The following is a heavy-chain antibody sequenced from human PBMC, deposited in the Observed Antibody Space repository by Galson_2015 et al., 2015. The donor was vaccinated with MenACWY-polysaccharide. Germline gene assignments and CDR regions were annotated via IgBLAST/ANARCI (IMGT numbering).Heavy chain of an antibody. J-gene: IGHJ6*03. CDR1: GFTVSSNY. V-gene: IGHV3-53*01. CDR2: IYSGGST. D-gene: IGHD3-22*01. Sequence: SLRLSCAASGFTVSSNYMSWVRQAPGKGLEWVSVIYSGGSTYYADSVKGRFTISRDNSKNTLYLQMNSLSAEDTAVYYCAREREEDSSGYDGNYYYYMDVWGKGTTVTVSS. CDR3: AREREEDSSGYDGNYYYYMDV.